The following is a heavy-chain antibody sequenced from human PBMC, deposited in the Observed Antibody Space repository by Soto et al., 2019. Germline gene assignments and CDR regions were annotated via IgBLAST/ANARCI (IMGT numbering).Heavy chain of an antibody. CDR1: GFTFNDFE. Sequence: PGGSLRLSCGVSGFTFNDFEMNWVRQAPGKGLEWLAYIDGSGTTKKYADSVRGRFTISRDNPNNSLFLQMSSLSAADTAIFNCARGYAGFNEWGEGTLVSVSS. CDR2: IDGSGTTK. V-gene: IGHV3-48*03. CDR3: ARGYAGFNE. J-gene: IGHJ4*02. D-gene: IGHD1-1*01.